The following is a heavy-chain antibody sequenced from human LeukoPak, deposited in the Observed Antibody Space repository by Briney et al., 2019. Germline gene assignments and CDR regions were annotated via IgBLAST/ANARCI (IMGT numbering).Heavy chain of an antibody. D-gene: IGHD6-19*01. J-gene: IGHJ4*02. CDR3: ASRTPIAVAGTVDY. Sequence: SVKVSCKASGGTFSSYAISWVRQAPGQGLEWMGGIIPILGTANYAQKFQGRVTITADESTSTAYMELSSLRSEDTAVYYCASRTPIAVAGTVDYWGQGTLVTVSS. V-gene: IGHV1-69*01. CDR1: GGTFSSYA. CDR2: IIPILGTA.